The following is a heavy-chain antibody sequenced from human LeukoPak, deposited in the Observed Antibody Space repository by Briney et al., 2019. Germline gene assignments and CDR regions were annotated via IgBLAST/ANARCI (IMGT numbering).Heavy chain of an antibody. CDR3: ARVRFFRVPAAKPNWFDP. J-gene: IGHJ5*02. V-gene: IGHV1-18*01. Sequence: ASVKVSCKASGYTFTSYGISWVRQAPGQGLEWMGWISAYNGNTNYAQKLQGRVTMTTDTSRSTAYMELRSLRSDDTAVYYCARVRFFRVPAAKPNWFDPWGQGTLVTVSS. D-gene: IGHD2-2*01. CDR2: ISAYNGNT. CDR1: GYTFTSYG.